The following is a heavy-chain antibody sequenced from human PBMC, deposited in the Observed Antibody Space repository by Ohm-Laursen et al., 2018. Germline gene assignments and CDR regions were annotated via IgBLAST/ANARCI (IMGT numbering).Heavy chain of an antibody. D-gene: IGHD2-15*01. V-gene: IGHV2-5*02. J-gene: IGHJ6*02. CDR2: IYWDDDK. Sequence: TQTLTLTCTFFGFPLTTRGEGVAWIRQPPGKALDWLGIIYWDDDKRYRPSLKSRLTITKDTSKNQVVLTMTGMDPVDSATYYCAHRHVDYGMDVWGQGTTVTVSS. CDR1: GFPLTTRGEG. CDR3: AHRHVDYGMDV.